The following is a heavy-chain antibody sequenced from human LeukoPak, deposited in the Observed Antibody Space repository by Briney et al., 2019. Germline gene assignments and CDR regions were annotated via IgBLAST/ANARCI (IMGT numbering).Heavy chain of an antibody. CDR1: GGSISSSY. V-gene: IGHV4-59*01. Sequence: SETLSLTCTVSGGSISSSYWSWIRQPPGKGLEWIEYIYYSGSTNYNPSLKSRVTISVDTSKNQFSLKLSSVTAAATAVYYCARASDYVSYWYFDLWGRGTLVTVSS. CDR3: ARASDYVSYWYFDL. D-gene: IGHD4-17*01. CDR2: IYYSGST. J-gene: IGHJ2*01.